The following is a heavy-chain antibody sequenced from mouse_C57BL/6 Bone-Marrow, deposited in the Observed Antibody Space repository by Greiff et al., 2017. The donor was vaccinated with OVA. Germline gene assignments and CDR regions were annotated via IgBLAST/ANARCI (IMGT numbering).Heavy chain of an antibody. CDR3: ARSQFITTVGGFAY. J-gene: IGHJ3*01. CDR2: ISSGSSTI. V-gene: IGHV5-17*01. CDR1: GFTFSDYG. D-gene: IGHD1-1*01. Sequence: EVKLVESGGGLVKPGGSLKLSCAASGFTFSDYGMHWVRQAPEKGLEWVAYISSGSSTIYYADTVTCRFTISRDNAKTTLFLQMTSLRSEDTAMYYCARSQFITTVGGFAYWGQGTLVTVSA.